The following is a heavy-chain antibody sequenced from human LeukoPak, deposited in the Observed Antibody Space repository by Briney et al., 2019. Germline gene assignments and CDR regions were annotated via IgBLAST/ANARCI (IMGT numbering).Heavy chain of an antibody. D-gene: IGHD6-19*01. V-gene: IGHV3-43*02. J-gene: IGHJ4*02. CDR2: ITGDGGGT. CDR1: GFTFDDYA. Sequence: PGGSLRLSCAASGFTFDDYAMHWVRQAPGKGLEWVSFITGDGGGTYYADSVKGRFTISRDNSKHSLYPLMNSLRTEDTAFYYCARDKETSGWLNWGQGTLVTVSS. CDR3: ARDKETSGWLN.